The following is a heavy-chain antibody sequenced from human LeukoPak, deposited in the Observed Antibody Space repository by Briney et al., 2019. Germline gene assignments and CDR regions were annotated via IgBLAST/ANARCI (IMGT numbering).Heavy chain of an antibody. V-gene: IGHV4-59*01. J-gene: IGHJ2*01. D-gene: IGHD2-15*01. CDR1: GGSISSYY. Sequence: SETLSLTCTVSGGSISSYYWSWIRQPPGKGLEWIGYIYYSGSTNYNPSLKSRVTISVDTSKNQFSLKLSSVTAADPAVYYCARAPRYCSGGSCYYYWYFDLWGRGTLVTVSS. CDR3: ARAPRYCSGGSCYYYWYFDL. CDR2: IYYSGST.